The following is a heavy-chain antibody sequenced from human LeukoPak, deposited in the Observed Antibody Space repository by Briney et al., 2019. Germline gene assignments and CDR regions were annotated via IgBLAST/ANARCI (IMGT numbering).Heavy chain of an antibody. V-gene: IGHV1-3*01. Sequence: ASVKVSCKASGYTFTSYAMHWVRQAPGQRLEWMGWINAGNGNTKYSQKFQGRVTITRDTSASTAYMELSSLRSEDTAVYYCARDLRYSSGLHYWGQGTLVTVSS. D-gene: IGHD6-19*01. CDR1: GYTFTSYA. CDR3: ARDLRYSSGLHY. CDR2: INAGNGNT. J-gene: IGHJ4*02.